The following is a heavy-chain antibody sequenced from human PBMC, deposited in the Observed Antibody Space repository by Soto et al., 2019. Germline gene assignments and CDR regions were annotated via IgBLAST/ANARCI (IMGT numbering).Heavy chain of an antibody. D-gene: IGHD7-27*01. CDR2: IYYSGST. V-gene: IGHV4-39*01. J-gene: IGHJ3*02. CDR3: ASTGDRRLNDAFDI. CDR1: GGSISSSSYY. Sequence: SETLSLTCTVSGGSISSSSYYWGWIRQPPGKGLEWIGSIYYSGSTYYKPSLKSRVTISVDTSKNQFSLKLSSVTAADTALYYCASTGDRRLNDAFDIWGQGTMVTVSS.